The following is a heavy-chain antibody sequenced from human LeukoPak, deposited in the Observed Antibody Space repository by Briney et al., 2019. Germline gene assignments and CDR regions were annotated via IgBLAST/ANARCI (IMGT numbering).Heavy chain of an antibody. CDR3: AREGDSSGCPDY. Sequence: GGSLRLSCAASGFTFSSYEMNWVRQAPGKGLEWVSYISSSGSTIYYADSGKGRFTISRDNAKNSLYLQMNSLRAEDTAVYYCAREGDSSGCPDYWGQGTLVTVSS. V-gene: IGHV3-48*03. CDR2: ISSSGSTI. D-gene: IGHD6-19*01. CDR1: GFTFSSYE. J-gene: IGHJ4*02.